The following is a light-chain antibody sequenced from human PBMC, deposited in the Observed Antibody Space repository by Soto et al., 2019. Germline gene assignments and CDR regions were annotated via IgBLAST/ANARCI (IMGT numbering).Light chain of an antibody. CDR3: QQSYSTPPRT. V-gene: IGKV1-39*01. Sequence: DIQMTQSPSSLSASVGDRVTITCRASQSISTYLHWFQQKPGKAHKLLIYAAYSLQSGVPSRFSGSGSGTEFTLTISSLQPEDFATYYCQQSYSTPPRTFGQGTKVEIK. CDR1: QSISTY. J-gene: IGKJ1*01. CDR2: AAY.